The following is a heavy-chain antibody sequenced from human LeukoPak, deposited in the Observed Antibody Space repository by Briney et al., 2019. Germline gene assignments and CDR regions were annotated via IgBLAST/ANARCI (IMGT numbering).Heavy chain of an antibody. CDR2: ISGSGGST. D-gene: IGHD6-19*01. CDR3: AKRLIYGSVQRGGYFDY. Sequence: GGSLRLSCAASAFTFSTYAMSWVRQAPGRGLEWVSAISGSGGSTYYADSVKGRFTISRDNSKNTLYLQMNSLRAEDTALYYCAKRLIYGSVQRGGYFDYWGQGTLVTVSS. J-gene: IGHJ4*02. V-gene: IGHV3-23*01. CDR1: AFTFSTYA.